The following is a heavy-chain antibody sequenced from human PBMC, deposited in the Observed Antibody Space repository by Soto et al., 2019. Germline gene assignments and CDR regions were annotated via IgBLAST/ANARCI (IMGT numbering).Heavy chain of an antibody. CDR1: GGSISSGGYY. D-gene: IGHD2-15*01. J-gene: IGHJ4*02. CDR2: IYYSGST. CDR3: ARGIHGSGGSCYSTAYFDY. V-gene: IGHV4-31*03. Sequence: QVQLQESGPGLVKPSQTLSLTCTVSGGSISSGGYYWSWIRQHPGKGLEWIGYIYYSGSTYYNPSLKSRVTISVDTSKYQFSLKLSSVTAADTAVYYCARGIHGSGGSCYSTAYFDYWGQGTLVTVSS.